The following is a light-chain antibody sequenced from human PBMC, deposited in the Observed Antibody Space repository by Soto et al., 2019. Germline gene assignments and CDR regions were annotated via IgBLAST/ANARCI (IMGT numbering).Light chain of an antibody. J-gene: IGLJ1*01. CDR1: SSNIGARNV. Sequence: QSVLTQPPSVSGAPGQRVTISCTGSSSNIGARNVVHWYQQLPGTAPKLLIYGNNNRPSGVPDRFSGSTSGTSASLAITGLQAEDEADYYCQSYDTSRTGYVFGTGTRSPS. CDR2: GNN. CDR3: QSYDTSRTGYV. V-gene: IGLV1-40*01.